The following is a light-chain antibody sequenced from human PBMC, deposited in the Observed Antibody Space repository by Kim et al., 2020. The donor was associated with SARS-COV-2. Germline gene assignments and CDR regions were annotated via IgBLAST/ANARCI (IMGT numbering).Light chain of an antibody. CDR1: NLGNKY. CDR3: QAWDRDSSVA. V-gene: IGLV3-1*01. J-gene: IGLJ2*01. Sequence: SYELTQPRSVSVSPGQTANINCYGENLGNKYVSWYQQRAGQSPVLVIYHDMKRPSGIPERMSASNSGSSATLTISETQDMDEADYYCQAWDRDSSVAFGG. CDR2: HDM.